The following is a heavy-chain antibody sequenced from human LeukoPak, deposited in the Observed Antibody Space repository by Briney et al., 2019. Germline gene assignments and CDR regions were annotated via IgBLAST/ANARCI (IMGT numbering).Heavy chain of an antibody. D-gene: IGHD2-15*01. V-gene: IGHV3-74*01. CDR1: GFTFSSYW. J-gene: IGHJ4*02. CDR2: INSDGSST. CDR3: ARSRGPVVGTNYFDY. Sequence: PGGSLRLSCAASGFTFSSYWMHWVRQVPGKGLVWVSRINSDGSSTSYADSVKGRFTTSRDNAKNSLYVQMNSLRAEDTALYYCARSRGPVVGTNYFDYWGQGTRVTVSS.